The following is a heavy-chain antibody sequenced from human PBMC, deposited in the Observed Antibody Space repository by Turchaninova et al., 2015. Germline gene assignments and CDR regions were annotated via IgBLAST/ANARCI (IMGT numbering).Heavy chain of an antibody. J-gene: IGHJ6*03. D-gene: IGHD3-10*01. CDR1: GGSSSSSSYY. CDR3: ARDRRYGSYYMDV. CDR2: IYYSGST. V-gene: IGHV4-39*07. Sequence: QLQLQESGPGLVKPSETLSLTCTVSGGSSSSSSYYWGWIRQPPGKGLEWIGSIYYSGSTYYNPSLKSRVTISVDTSKNQFSLKLSSVTAADTAVYYCARDRRYGSYYMDVWGKGTTVTVSS.